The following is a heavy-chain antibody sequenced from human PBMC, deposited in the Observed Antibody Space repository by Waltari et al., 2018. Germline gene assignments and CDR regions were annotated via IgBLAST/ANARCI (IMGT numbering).Heavy chain of an antibody. CDR2: IYHSGST. V-gene: IGHV4-38-2*01. J-gene: IGHJ3*02. CDR1: GYSISSGYY. Sequence: QVQLQESGPGLVKPSETLSLTCAVSGYSISSGYYWGWIRQPPGKGLEWIGSIYHSGSTYYNPSLKSRVTISVDTSKNQFSLKLSSVTATDTAVYYCARQDYGSGSYYNNPDAFDIWGQGTMVTVSS. CDR3: ARQDYGSGSYYNNPDAFDI. D-gene: IGHD3-10*01.